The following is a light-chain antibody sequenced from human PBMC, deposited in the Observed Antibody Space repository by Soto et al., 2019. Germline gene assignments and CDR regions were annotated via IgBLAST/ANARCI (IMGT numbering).Light chain of an antibody. CDR2: AAS. J-gene: IGKJ2*01. V-gene: IGKV1-39*01. CDR1: QSISSY. Sequence: DIQMTQSPSSLSASVGDRVTITCRASQSISSYLNWYQQKPGKAPKLLIYAASSLQSGVPSRFSGSGSGTDFTLTISSLQPEDFATYYCQQSYSTFGYTFGQGTKLEIK. CDR3: QQSYSTFGYT.